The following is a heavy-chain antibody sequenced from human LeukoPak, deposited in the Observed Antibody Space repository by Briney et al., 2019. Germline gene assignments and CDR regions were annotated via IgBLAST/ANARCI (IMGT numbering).Heavy chain of an antibody. D-gene: IGHD5-18*01. V-gene: IGHV3-30*18. CDR2: ISDDGSNR. Sequence: GGSLRLSCTASGLTLSSFSMHWVRQAPGKGLEWVAVISDDGSNRYYADSVKGRFTISRDNSKNTLYLQMNSLRAEDTAVYYCAKDADTATIIYWYFDLWGRGTLVTVSS. CDR1: GLTLSSFS. J-gene: IGHJ2*01. CDR3: AKDADTATIIYWYFDL.